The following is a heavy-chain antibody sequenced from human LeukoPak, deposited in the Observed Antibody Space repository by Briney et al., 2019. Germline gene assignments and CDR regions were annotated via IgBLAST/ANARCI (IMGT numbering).Heavy chain of an antibody. CDR1: GYSINNYW. J-gene: IGHJ5*02. Sequence: GESLQISCQGSGYSINNYWIGWVRQMPGKGLEWMGIIYPADSDIRCSPSFQGQVTISADKSISTAYLQWSSLKASDTAMYYCARQEYCSGGSCYTWFDPWGQGTLVTVSS. CDR3: ARQEYCSGGSCYTWFDP. V-gene: IGHV5-51*01. D-gene: IGHD2-15*01. CDR2: IYPADSDI.